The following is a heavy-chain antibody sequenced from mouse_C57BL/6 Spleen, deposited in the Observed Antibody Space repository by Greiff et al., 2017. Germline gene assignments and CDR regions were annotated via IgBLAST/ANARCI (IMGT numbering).Heavy chain of an antibody. CDR3: AGGYSNYPAWVAY. J-gene: IGHJ3*01. Sequence: QVQLQQPGAELVMPGASVKLSCKASGYTFTSYWMHWVKQRPGQGLEWIGEIDPSDSYTNYNQKFKGKSTLTVDKSSSTAYMQLSSLTSEDSAVYYCAGGYSNYPAWVAYWGQGTLVTGSA. CDR2: IDPSDSYT. CDR1: GYTFTSYW. D-gene: IGHD2-5*01. V-gene: IGHV1-69*01.